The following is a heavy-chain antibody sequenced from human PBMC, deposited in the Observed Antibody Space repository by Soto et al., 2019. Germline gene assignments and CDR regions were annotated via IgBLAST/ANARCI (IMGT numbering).Heavy chain of an antibody. V-gene: IGHV3-23*01. CDR3: AKSYYGGNTGYFDL. D-gene: IGHD4-17*01. CDR1: GFTFSSYA. CDR2: ISGGGGAT. Sequence: EVQLLESGGGLVQPGGSLRLSCAASGFTFSSYAMAWVRQAPGKGLEWVSGISGGGGATYYADSVKGRVTISRDNSKNTLYLQMSSLSTEDTAVYYCAKSYYGGNTGYFDLWGRGTLATVSS. J-gene: IGHJ2*01.